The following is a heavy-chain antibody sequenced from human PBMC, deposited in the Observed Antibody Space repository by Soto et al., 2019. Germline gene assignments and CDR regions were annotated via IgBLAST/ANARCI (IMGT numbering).Heavy chain of an antibody. CDR1: GYTFTSYG. Sequence: ASVKVSCKASGYTFTSYGISWVRQAPGQGLEWMGWISAYNGNTNYAQKLQGRVTMTTDTSTSTAYMELSSLSSDDTAVYCCASDIHEQGYDSSGSNDYWGQGTLVTVSS. CDR3: ASDIHEQGYDSSGSNDY. V-gene: IGHV1-18*01. J-gene: IGHJ4*02. D-gene: IGHD3-22*01. CDR2: ISAYNGNT.